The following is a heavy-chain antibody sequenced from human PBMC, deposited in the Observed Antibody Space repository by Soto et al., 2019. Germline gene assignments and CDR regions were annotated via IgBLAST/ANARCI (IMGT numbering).Heavy chain of an antibody. CDR2: VNHSGGT. Sequence: QVRLQQWDAGLLKPSETLSLTCTVYGGSFSGYYWTWIRQSPGTGLEWIGEVNHSGGTNYNPSLRSRVTISVDTPKNQFSLNLTSVTAADRAVYFCARCRYHGNSGFYRNRNFYGMDVWGQGATVTVSS. D-gene: IGHD3-22*01. V-gene: IGHV4-34*02. CDR1: GGSFSGYY. J-gene: IGHJ6*02. CDR3: ARCRYHGNSGFYRNRNFYGMDV.